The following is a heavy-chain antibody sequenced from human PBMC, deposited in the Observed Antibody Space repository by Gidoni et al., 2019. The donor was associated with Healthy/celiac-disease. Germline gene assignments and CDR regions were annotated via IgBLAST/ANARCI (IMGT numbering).Heavy chain of an antibody. CDR1: GYTFTSYD. J-gene: IGHJ4*02. CDR2: MNPNSGNT. V-gene: IGHV1-8*01. Sequence: QLVQSGAEVKKPGASVKVSCKASGYTFTSYDINWVRQATGQGLEWMGWMNPNSGNTGYAQKFQGRVTMTRNTSISTAYMELSSLRSEDTAVYYCARGGIASYSYFFTHPNYYFDYWGQGTLVTVSS. D-gene: IGHD5-18*01. CDR3: ARGGIASYSYFFTHPNYYFDY.